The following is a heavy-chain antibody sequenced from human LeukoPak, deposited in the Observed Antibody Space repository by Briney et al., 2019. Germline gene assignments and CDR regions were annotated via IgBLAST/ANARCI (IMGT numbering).Heavy chain of an antibody. Sequence: GGSLRLSCTASGFTFGDYVMSWVRQAPGKGLEWVGFIRGKAHGGTTEDAASVKGRFTISRDDSKSIIYLQMNSPKTEDTAVYYCTRGALAAGGLSDSWGQGTLVTVSS. CDR2: IRGKAHGGTT. D-gene: IGHD6-13*01. CDR3: TRGALAAGGLSDS. J-gene: IGHJ4*02. CDR1: GFTFGDYV. V-gene: IGHV3-49*04.